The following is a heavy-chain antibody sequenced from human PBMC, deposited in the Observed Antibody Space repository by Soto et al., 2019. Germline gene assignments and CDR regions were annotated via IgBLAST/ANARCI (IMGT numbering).Heavy chain of an antibody. Sequence: QVQLQQWGAGLLKPSETLSLTCAVYGGSFSGYYWSWIRQPPGKGLEWIGEINHSGSTNYNPSLKSRVTISVDTSKNQFSLKLSSVTAAVTAVYYCARDGRDSSGYYGIDYWGQGTLVTVSS. J-gene: IGHJ4*02. D-gene: IGHD3-22*01. CDR3: ARDGRDSSGYYGIDY. CDR2: INHSGST. V-gene: IGHV4-34*01. CDR1: GGSFSGYY.